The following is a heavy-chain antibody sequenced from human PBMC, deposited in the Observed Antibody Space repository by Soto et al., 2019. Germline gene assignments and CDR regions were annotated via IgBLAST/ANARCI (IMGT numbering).Heavy chain of an antibody. J-gene: IGHJ4*02. V-gene: IGHV3-33*01. CDR1: GFTFSSYG. CDR3: ARDAYYYGSGTKRPDY. CDR2: IWYDGSNK. D-gene: IGHD3-10*01. Sequence: QVQLVESGGGVVQPGRSLRLSCAASGFTFSSYGMQWVRQAPGKGLEWVAVIWYDGSNKYYADSVKGRFTISRDNSKNTLYLQMNSLRAEDTAVYYCARDAYYYGSGTKRPDYWGQGTLVTVSS.